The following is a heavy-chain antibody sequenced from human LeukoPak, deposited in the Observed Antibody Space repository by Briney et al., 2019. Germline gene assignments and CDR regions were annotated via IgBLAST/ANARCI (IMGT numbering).Heavy chain of an antibody. V-gene: IGHV3-15*01. CDR2: IKSKTDGGTS. CDR3: TTDYDVLPLQD. D-gene: IGHD3-9*01. Sequence: GGSLRLSCAASGFTFSSYGMSWVRQAPGKGLEWVGRIKSKTDGGTSDYAAPVKGRFTISRDDSKNTLYLQMNSLKTEDTAVYYCTTDYDVLPLQDWGQGTLVTVSS. J-gene: IGHJ4*02. CDR1: GFTFSSYG.